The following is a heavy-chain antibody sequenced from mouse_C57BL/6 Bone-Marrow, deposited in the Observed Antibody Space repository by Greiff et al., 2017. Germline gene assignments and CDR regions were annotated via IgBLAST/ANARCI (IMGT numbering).Heavy chain of an antibody. CDR2: IDPEIGDT. CDR3: SSFDGNYFDF. CDR1: GFNIKDDY. D-gene: IGHD2-3*01. J-gene: IGHJ2*01. Sequence: EVKLVESGAELVRPGASVTLSCTASGFNIKDDYIHWVKQRPEQGLEWIGGIDPEIGDTEYASKFQGKATITSDTSSNTAYLQLSSLTSEDTAVYYCSSFDGNYFDFWGQGTPLTVAS. V-gene: IGHV14-4*01.